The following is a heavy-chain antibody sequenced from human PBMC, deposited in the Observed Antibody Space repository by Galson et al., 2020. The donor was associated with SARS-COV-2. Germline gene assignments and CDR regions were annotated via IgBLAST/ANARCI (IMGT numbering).Heavy chain of an antibody. D-gene: IGHD6-19*01. CDR2: IYWDDDK. CDR3: AHRPALAVAGGFRFDP. V-gene: IGHV2-5*02. Sequence: SGPTLVKPTQTLTLTCTFSGFSLSTSGVGVGWIRQPPGKALEWLALIYWDDDKRYSPSLKSRLTITKDTSKNQVVLTMTNMDPVDTATYYCAHRPALAVAGGFRFDPWGQGTLVTVSS. J-gene: IGHJ5*02. CDR1: GFSLSTSGVG.